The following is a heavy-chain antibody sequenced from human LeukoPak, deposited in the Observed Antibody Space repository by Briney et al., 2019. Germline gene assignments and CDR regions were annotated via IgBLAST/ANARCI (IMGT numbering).Heavy chain of an antibody. J-gene: IGHJ4*02. CDR2: ITTKRSNYAT. CDR1: GFTFGDSD. Sequence: GGSLRLSCAASGFTFGDSDIHWVRQASGKGLEWVGRITTKRSNYATAYTASVRGRFTISRHDSENTAYLQMNSLKTEDTALYYCTTYRSGHYWGQGTLVTVSS. D-gene: IGHD6-19*01. CDR3: TTYRSGHY. V-gene: IGHV3-73*01.